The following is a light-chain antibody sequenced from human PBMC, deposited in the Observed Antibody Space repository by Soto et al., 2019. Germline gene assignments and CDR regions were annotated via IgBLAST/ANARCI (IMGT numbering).Light chain of an antibody. Sequence: QSVLTQPPSASGTPGQGVTISCSGSTSNIGSNYVYWYHQLPGTAPKLLIYRNNQRPSGVPDRFSGSKSGTSASLAISGLRSDDEADYFCATWDDSLNGFYVFGTGTKVTVL. CDR1: TSNIGSNY. CDR3: ATWDDSLNGFYV. J-gene: IGLJ1*01. V-gene: IGLV1-47*01. CDR2: RNN.